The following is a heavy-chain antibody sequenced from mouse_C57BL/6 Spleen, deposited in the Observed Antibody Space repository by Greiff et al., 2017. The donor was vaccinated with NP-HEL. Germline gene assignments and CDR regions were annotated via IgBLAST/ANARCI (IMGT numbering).Heavy chain of an antibody. D-gene: IGHD1-1*01. CDR1: GYSITSGYY. CDR3: ARGDYGSSYGFAY. CDR2: ISYDGSN. Sequence: VQLKESGPGLVKPSQSLSLTCSVTGYSITSGYYWNWLRQFPGNKLEWMGYISYDGSNNYNPSLKNRISITRDTSKNKFFLKLNSVTTEDTATYYCARGDYGSSYGFAYWGQGTLVTVSA. J-gene: IGHJ3*01. V-gene: IGHV3-6*01.